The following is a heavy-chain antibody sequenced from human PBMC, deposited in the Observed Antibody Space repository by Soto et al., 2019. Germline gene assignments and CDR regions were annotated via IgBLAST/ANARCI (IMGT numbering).Heavy chain of an antibody. Sequence: EVQLVESGGGLVQPGGSLRLSCAASGFTFSSNSMNWVRQAPGKGLEWVSYIRSSSSTIYYADSVKGRFTISRDNVKNALYLQMNSLRDEDTDVYYCASSGSGSYHFDYWGQGTLVTVSS. V-gene: IGHV3-48*02. CDR2: IRSSSSTI. D-gene: IGHD3-10*01. CDR3: ASSGSGSYHFDY. CDR1: GFTFSSNS. J-gene: IGHJ4*02.